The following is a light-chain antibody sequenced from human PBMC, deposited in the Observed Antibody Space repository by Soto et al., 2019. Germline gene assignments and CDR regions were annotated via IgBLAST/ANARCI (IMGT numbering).Light chain of an antibody. V-gene: IGKV3-15*01. CDR2: DAS. CDR3: QQYYNWPPWT. Sequence: ILMTQSPATLSVSPGERATLSCRASQSVSNNLAWYQQKPGQAPGLLIYDASTKATGIPARFSGSGSGTEFTLAISGLQSEDFAVYYCQQYYNWPPWTFGQGTKVEIK. J-gene: IGKJ1*01. CDR1: QSVSNN.